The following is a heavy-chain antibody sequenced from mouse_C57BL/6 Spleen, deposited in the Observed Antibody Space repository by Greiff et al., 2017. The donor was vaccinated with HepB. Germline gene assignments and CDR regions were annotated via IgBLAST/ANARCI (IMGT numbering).Heavy chain of an antibody. CDR3: ARDSPYYYGSSFWYFDV. CDR1: GFTFSSYA. Sequence: EVKVVESGGGLVKPGGSLKLSCAASGFTFSSYAMSWVRQTPEKRLEWVATISDGGSYTYYPDNVKGRFTISRDNAKNNLYLQMSHLKSEDTAMYYCARDSPYYYGSSFWYFDVWGTGTTVTVSS. D-gene: IGHD1-1*01. CDR2: ISDGGSYT. V-gene: IGHV5-4*01. J-gene: IGHJ1*03.